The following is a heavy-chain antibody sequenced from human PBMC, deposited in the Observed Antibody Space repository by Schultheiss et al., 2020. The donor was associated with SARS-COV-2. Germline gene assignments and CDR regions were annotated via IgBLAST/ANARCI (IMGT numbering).Heavy chain of an antibody. CDR2: IYYSGST. CDR1: GGSISSGGYY. CDR3: ASSSADDSSGYEFDY. D-gene: IGHD3-22*01. J-gene: IGHJ4*02. V-gene: IGHV4-61*08. Sequence: SETLSLTCTVSGGSISSGGYYWSWIRQPPGKGLEWIGYIYYSGSTNYNPSLKSRVTISVDTSKNQFSLKLSSVTAADTAVYYCASSSADDSSGYEFDYWGQGTLVTVSS.